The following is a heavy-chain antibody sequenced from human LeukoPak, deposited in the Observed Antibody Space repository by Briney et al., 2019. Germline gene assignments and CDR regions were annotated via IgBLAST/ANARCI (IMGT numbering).Heavy chain of an antibody. Sequence: GGSLRLSCAPSGFTFSNYAMSGVRHAPGGGLEWVSAITTRGSSTYYADSVKGRFTISRDNSKNTLYLQMSSLRAEDTALYYCARDYPTFGVVTIFDYWGQGALVTVSS. CDR2: ITTRGSST. V-gene: IGHV3-23*01. CDR1: GFTFSNYA. D-gene: IGHD3-3*01. J-gene: IGHJ4*02. CDR3: ARDYPTFGVVTIFDY.